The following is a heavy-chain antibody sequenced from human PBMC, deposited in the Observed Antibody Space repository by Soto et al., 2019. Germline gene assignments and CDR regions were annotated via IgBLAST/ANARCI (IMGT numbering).Heavy chain of an antibody. CDR3: ARLDFRSGYYGGRFDT. CDR2: IFYSGTT. CDR1: GDSVNNNDFY. V-gene: IGHV4-39*01. J-gene: IGHJ5*02. D-gene: IGHD3-3*01. Sequence: SETLSLTCTVSGDSVNNNDFYWAWIRQPPGKGLEWVVTIFYSGTTYHNPSLKGRVTASVDRSENQFYLKLTSVTASDTAVYYCARLDFRSGYYGGRFDTWGKGTTVTVSS.